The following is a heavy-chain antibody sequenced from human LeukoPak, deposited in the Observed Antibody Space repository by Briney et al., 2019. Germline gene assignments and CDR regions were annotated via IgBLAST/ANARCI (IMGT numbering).Heavy chain of an antibody. V-gene: IGHV4-39*07. CDR1: GGSISSNGYY. CDR3: ARDGNAL. J-gene: IGHJ4*02. Sequence: ASETLSLTCTVSGGSISSNGYYWAWFRQPPGKGLEWIGSIYYSGGTYYHPSLKSRVTISIDTSKNQFSLKLRSVTAADTAVYYCARDGNALWGQGTLVTVSS. CDR2: IYYSGGT. D-gene: IGHD1-1*01.